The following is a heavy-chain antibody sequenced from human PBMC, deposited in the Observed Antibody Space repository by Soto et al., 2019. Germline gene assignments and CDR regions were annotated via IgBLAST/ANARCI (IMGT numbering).Heavy chain of an antibody. Sequence: QVQLVPSGAEVKKPGSSVKVSCKASGGTFSSYTISWVRQAPGQGLEWMGRIIPILGIANYAQKFQGRVTITADKPTSTAYMELSSLRSEDTAVYYCSIPRTRGRAFDIWGQGTMVNVSS. J-gene: IGHJ3*02. CDR1: GGTFSSYT. CDR2: IIPILGIA. V-gene: IGHV1-69*02. CDR3: SIPRTRGRAFDI. D-gene: IGHD2-2*01.